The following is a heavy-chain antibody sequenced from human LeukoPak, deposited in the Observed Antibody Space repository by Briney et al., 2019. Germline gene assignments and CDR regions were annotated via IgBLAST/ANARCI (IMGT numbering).Heavy chain of an antibody. V-gene: IGHV3-30-3*01. J-gene: IGHJ4*02. Sequence: PGGSLRLSCAASGFTFSSYAMHWVRQAPGKGLEWVAVISYDGSNKYYADSVKGRFTISRDNSKNTLYLQMNSLRAEDTAVYYCATSSGWLPTYYFDYWGQGTLVTVSS. D-gene: IGHD6-19*01. CDR3: ATSSGWLPTYYFDY. CDR1: GFTFSSYA. CDR2: ISYDGSNK.